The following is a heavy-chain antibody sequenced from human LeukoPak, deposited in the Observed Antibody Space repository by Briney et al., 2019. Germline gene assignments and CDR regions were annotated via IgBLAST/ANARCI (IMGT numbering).Heavy chain of an antibody. CDR1: GGTFSSYA. Sequence: SVKVSCRASGGTFSSYAISWVRQAPGQGLEWMGGIIPIFGTANYAQKFQGRVTITADESTSTAYMELSSLRSEDTAVYYCARDYGVNSGWFDPWGQGTLVTVSS. D-gene: IGHD4-23*01. CDR2: IIPIFGTA. CDR3: ARDYGVNSGWFDP. V-gene: IGHV1-69*13. J-gene: IGHJ5*02.